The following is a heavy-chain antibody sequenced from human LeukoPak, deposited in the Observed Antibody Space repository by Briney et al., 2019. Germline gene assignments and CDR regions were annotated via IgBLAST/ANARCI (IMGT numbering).Heavy chain of an antibody. CDR2: INHSGST. CDR1: GGSFSGYY. Sequence: PSETLSLTCAVYGGSFSGYYWSWIRQPPGKGLEWIGEINHSGSTNYNPSLKSRVTISVDTSKNQFSLKLSSVTAADTAVYYCARWDTAMAKVRVYYFDYWGQGTLVTVSS. V-gene: IGHV4-34*01. J-gene: IGHJ4*02. CDR3: ARWDTAMAKVRVYYFDY. D-gene: IGHD5-18*01.